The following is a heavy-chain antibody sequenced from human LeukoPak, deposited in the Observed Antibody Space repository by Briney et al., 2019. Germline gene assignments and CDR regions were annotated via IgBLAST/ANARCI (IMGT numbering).Heavy chain of an antibody. J-gene: IGHJ3*01. CDR1: GLSFNNNA. D-gene: IGHD2-2*01. CDR2: INGGGDAT. CDR3: ARCTASCYANAFDV. V-gene: IGHV3-23*01. Sequence: PGGSLRLSCAASGLSFNNNAMSWVRQAPGKGLEWVSAINGGGDATEYADSVKGRFTISRDNSKKTLYLQMNSLRPEDTAVYYCARCTASCYANAFDVWGQGTLLTVSS.